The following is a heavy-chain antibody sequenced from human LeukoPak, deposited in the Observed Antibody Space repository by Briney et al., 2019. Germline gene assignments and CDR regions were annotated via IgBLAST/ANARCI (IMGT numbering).Heavy chain of an antibody. J-gene: IGHJ3*02. CDR3: ARGQDGFDI. CDR2: ISASTGNT. Sequence: ASVKVSCKASGYTFTTYAISWVRQAPGQGLEWMGWISASTGNTNYAQKLQGRVTMTTDTSTSTAYVELTSLISDDTAAYYCARGQDGFDIWGQGTMVTVSS. V-gene: IGHV1-18*01. CDR1: GYTFTTYA.